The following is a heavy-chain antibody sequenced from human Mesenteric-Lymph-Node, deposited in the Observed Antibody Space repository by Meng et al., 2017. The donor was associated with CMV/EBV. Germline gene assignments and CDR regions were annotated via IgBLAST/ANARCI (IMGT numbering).Heavy chain of an antibody. CDR1: FSSYG. CDR2: ISYDGSNK. Sequence: FSSYGMDWGRQAPGKGLEWVAVISYDGSNKYYADSVKDRFTISRDNSKNTLYLQMNSLRAEDTAVYYCAKASSIYCTSTNCYGGDYWGQGTLVTVSS. J-gene: IGHJ4*02. V-gene: IGHV3-30*18. D-gene: IGHD2-2*01. CDR3: AKASSIYCTSTNCYGGDY.